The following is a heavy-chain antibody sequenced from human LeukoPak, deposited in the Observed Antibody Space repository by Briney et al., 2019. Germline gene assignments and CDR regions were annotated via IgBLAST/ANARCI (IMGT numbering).Heavy chain of an antibody. J-gene: IGHJ4*02. CDR1: GFTFSDYY. CDR2: ISSSGSTI. Sequence: PGGSLRLSCAASGFTFSDYYMSWIRQAPGKGLEWVSYISSSGSTIYYADSVKGRFTISRDNAKNSLYLQMNSLRAEDTAVYYCARERYDFWSGYYPYYYLDYWGQGTLVTVSS. CDR3: ARERYDFWSGYYPYYYLDY. V-gene: IGHV3-11*04. D-gene: IGHD3-3*01.